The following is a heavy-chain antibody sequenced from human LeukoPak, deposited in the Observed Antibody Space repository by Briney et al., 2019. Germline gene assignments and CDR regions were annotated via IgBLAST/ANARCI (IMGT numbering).Heavy chain of an antibody. V-gene: IGHV3-7*01. D-gene: IGHD3-22*01. J-gene: IGHJ4*02. CDR2: IKQDGSEK. CDR3: ARVPPAPYYYDSRGYYDY. CDR1: GFTFSSYW. Sequence: GGSLRLSCAASGFTFSSYWMSWVRQAPGKGLEWVANIKQDGSEKYYVDSVKGRFTISRDNAKNSLYLQMNSLRAEDTAVYYCARVPPAPYYYDSRGYYDYWGQGTLVTVSS.